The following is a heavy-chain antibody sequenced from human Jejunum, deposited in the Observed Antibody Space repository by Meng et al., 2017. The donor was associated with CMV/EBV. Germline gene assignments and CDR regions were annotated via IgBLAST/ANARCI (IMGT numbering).Heavy chain of an antibody. V-gene: IGHV3-7*01. J-gene: IGHJ6*02. CDR2: IKGDGSAM. Sequence: GFLFTNCWMGWVRQAPGKGLEWVANIKGDGSAMYSADSVKGRFTISRDNAKRSLYLQMSNLRAEDTAVYYCAKWVVPPGVGYALDVWGQGTAVTVSS. D-gene: IGHD2-2*01. CDR1: GFLFTNCW. CDR3: AKWVVPPGVGYALDV.